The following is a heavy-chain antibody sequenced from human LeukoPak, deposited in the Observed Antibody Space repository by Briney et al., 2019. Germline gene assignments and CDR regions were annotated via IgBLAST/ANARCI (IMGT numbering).Heavy chain of an antibody. D-gene: IGHD2-2*01. CDR2: ISAYNGNT. Sequence: APVKVSCKASGYTFTSYGISRVRQAPGQGLEWMGWISAYNGNTNYAQKIQGRVPMTTDTSTSTAYMELRSLRSDDTAVYYCARSIIVVVPAATGGSFWFDPWGQGTLVSVSS. J-gene: IGHJ5*02. CDR3: ARSIIVVVPAATGGSFWFDP. CDR1: GYTFTSYG. V-gene: IGHV1-18*04.